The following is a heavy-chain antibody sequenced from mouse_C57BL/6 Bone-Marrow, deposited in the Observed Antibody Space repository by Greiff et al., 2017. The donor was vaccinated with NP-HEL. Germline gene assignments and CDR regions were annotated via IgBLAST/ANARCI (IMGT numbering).Heavy chain of an antibody. CDR2: INPYNGGT. Sequence: EVQLQQSGPVLVKPGASVKMSCKASGYTFTDYYMNWVKQSHGKSLEWIGVINPYNGGTSYNQKFKGKATLTVDKSSSTAYMERNSLTSEDSAVYYCARLRGWFAYWGQGTLVTVSA. CDR1: GYTFTDYY. J-gene: IGHJ3*01. V-gene: IGHV1-19*01. D-gene: IGHD2-12*01. CDR3: ARLRGWFAY.